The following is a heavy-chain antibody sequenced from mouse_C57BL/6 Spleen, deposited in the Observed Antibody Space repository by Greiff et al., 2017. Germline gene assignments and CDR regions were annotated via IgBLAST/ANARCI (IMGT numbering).Heavy chain of an antibody. CDR3: ARCSDYYCLSFAY. D-gene: IGHD1-1*01. J-gene: IGHJ2*01. Sequence: QVQLQQPGAELVRPGSSVKLSCKASGYTFTSYWMDWVKQRPGQGLEWIGNIYPSNSDTNYNQKFKDKATLTVDKTSSTAYMQLSSLTSEDSACYLCARCSDYYCLSFAYWGQGTTLTVSS. V-gene: IGHV1-61*01. CDR1: GYTFTSYW. CDR2: IYPSNSDT.